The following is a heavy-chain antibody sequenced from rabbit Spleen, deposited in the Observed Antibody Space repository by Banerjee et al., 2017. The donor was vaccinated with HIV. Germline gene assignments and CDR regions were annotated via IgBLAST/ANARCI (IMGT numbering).Heavy chain of an antibody. CDR3: ARDVVGRAGVTYGYGTGFNL. J-gene: IGHJ4*01. CDR2: IYGGGSGST. V-gene: IGHV1S40*01. D-gene: IGHD6-1*01. CDR1: GFSFSSYY. Sequence: QSLEESGGDLVKPGASLTLSCTASGFSFSSYYICWVRQSPGKGLEWIACIYGGGSGSTYYASWAKGRFTVSKTSSTTVTLQMTSLTAADTATYFCARDVVGRAGVTYGYGTGFNLWGPGTLVTVS.